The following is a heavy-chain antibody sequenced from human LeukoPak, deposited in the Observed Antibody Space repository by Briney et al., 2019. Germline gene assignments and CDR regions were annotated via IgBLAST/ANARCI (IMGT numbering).Heavy chain of an antibody. CDR2: IIPIFGTA. Sequence: SVKVSCKASGGTFSSYAISWVRQAPGQGLEWMGRIIPIFGTANYAQKFQGRVTITTDESTSTAYMELSSLRSEDTAVYYCAREGYSSSWAYNWFDLWGQGTLVTVSS. CDR1: GGTFSSYA. J-gene: IGHJ5*02. CDR3: AREGYSSSWAYNWFDL. D-gene: IGHD6-13*01. V-gene: IGHV1-69*05.